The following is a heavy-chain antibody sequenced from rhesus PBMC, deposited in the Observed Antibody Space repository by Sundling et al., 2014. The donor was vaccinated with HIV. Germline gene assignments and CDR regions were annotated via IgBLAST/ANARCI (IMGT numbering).Heavy chain of an antibody. V-gene: IGHV3-54*02. CDR1: GFTFSSYG. D-gene: IGHD5-12*01. J-gene: IGHJ6*01. CDR2: ISYDGGKK. Sequence: EVQLAESGGGLVQSGGSLRLSCVASGFTFSSYGMHWVRQAPGKGLEWVAVISYDGGKKYYADSVKDRFTISRDNSKNMLYLQMNNLKLEDTAVYYCARDGIPFFTATVPYGLDSWGQGVVVTVSS. CDR3: ARDGIPFFTATVPYGLDS.